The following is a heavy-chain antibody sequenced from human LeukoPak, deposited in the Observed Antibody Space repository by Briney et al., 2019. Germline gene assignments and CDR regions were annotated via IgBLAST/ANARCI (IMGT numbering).Heavy chain of an antibody. CDR1: GGSFSGYY. J-gene: IGHJ4*02. Sequence: PSETLSLTCAVYGGSFSGYYWSWIRQPPGKGLEWIGEINHSGSTNYNPSLKSRVTISVDTSKTHFSLELSSVTAADTAVYYCARDEPGIAAAGVYWGQGTLVTVSS. V-gene: IGHV4-34*01. D-gene: IGHD6-13*01. CDR2: INHSGST. CDR3: ARDEPGIAAAGVY.